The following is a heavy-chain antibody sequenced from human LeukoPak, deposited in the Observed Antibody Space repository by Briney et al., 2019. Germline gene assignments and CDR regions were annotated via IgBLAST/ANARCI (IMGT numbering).Heavy chain of an antibody. D-gene: IGHD5-24*01. Sequence: GGSLRLSCAASGFTFSTYAMTWVRQAPGKGLEWVSLISGTGGSTYYADSVKGRFTISRDNAKNSLFLQMNSLRAEDTAVYYCARGGEMATQLFFYLDYWGQGTLVTVSS. CDR3: ARGGEMATQLFFYLDY. CDR1: GFTFSTYA. J-gene: IGHJ4*02. CDR2: ISGTGGST. V-gene: IGHV3-23*01.